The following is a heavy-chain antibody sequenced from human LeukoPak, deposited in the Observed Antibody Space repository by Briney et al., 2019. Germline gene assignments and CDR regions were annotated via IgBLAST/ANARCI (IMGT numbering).Heavy chain of an antibody. V-gene: IGHV4-4*07. CDR1: GGSISSYY. J-gene: IGHJ6*02. D-gene: IGHD6-13*01. Sequence: SETLSLTCTVSGGSISSYYWSWIRRPPGKGREGIGRIYTSGSTNYNPSLKSRVTMSVDTSKNQFSLKLSSVTAADTAVYYCARDQAQQQRTYYYYGMDVWGQGTTVTVSS. CDR3: ARDQAQQQRTYYYYGMDV. CDR2: IYTSGST.